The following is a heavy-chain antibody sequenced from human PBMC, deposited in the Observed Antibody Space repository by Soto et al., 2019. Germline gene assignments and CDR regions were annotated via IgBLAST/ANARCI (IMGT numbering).Heavy chain of an antibody. Sequence: SVKVSCKASGGTFSSYAISWVRQAPGQGLEWMGGIIPIFGTANYAQKFQGRVTITADESTSTAYMELSSLRSEDTAVYYCARERVAAAGTTLFDYWGQGTLVTVSS. J-gene: IGHJ4*02. CDR2: IIPIFGTA. V-gene: IGHV1-69*13. D-gene: IGHD6-13*01. CDR1: GGTFSSYA. CDR3: ARERVAAAGTTLFDY.